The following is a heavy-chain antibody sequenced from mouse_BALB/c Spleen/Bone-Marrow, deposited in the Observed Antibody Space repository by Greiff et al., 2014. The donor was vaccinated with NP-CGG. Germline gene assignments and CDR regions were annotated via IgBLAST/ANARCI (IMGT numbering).Heavy chain of an antibody. CDR1: GFTFTDYY. CDR2: IRTNAKGSTT. V-gene: IGHV7-3*02. Sequence: EVKLVESGGGLVQPGGSLRLSCATSGFTFTDYYMSWVRQPPGKALEWLGFIRTNAKGSTTEYSASVKGRFTISRDNSQSILYLQMNALRAEDSATYYGARDISYGICWYFDVWGAGTTLTVSS. CDR3: ARDISYGICWYFDV. D-gene: IGHD2-1*01. J-gene: IGHJ1*01.